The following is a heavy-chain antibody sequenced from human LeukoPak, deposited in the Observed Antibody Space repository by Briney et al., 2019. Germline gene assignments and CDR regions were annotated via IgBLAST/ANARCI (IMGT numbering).Heavy chain of an antibody. CDR2: ISSSGSTI. J-gene: IGHJ3*02. CDR1: GFTFSSYE. Sequence: GSLRLSCAASGFTFSSYEMNWVRRAPGKGLEWVSYISSSGSTIYYADSVKGRFTISRDNAKNSLYLQMNSLRAEDTAVYYCARDLGILDAFDIWGQGTMVTVSS. D-gene: IGHD1-26*01. CDR3: ARDLGILDAFDI. V-gene: IGHV3-48*03.